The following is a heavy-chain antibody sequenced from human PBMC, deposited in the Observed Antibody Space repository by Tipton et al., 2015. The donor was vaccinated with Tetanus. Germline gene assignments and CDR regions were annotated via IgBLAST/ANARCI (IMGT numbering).Heavy chain of an antibody. CDR2: ISHSGTT. Sequence: LRLSCTVSVGSISSDAHYWSWIRQAPGKGLEWLGYISHSGTTNYNPSLMSRVTLSLDTARGQFSLKLTSVTAADAAVYFCARDRRDFAYDSRGFYSPLYYFDNWGQGVRVTVSS. V-gene: IGHV4-30-4*01. CDR1: VGSISSDAHY. D-gene: IGHD3-22*01. J-gene: IGHJ4*02. CDR3: ARDRRDFAYDSRGFYSPLYYFDN.